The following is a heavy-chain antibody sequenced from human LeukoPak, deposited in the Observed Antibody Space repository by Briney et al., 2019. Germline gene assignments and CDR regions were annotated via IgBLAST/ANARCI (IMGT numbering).Heavy chain of an antibody. CDR2: INPDGSTT. J-gene: IGHJ5*02. CDR3: VRGGESTWS. D-gene: IGHD2-15*01. CDR1: GFTFSRYW. V-gene: IGHV3-74*03. Sequence: GGSLRLSCAASGFTFSRYWIHWVRQAPGKGLEWVSRINPDGSTTTYADSVKGRFTISRDDAKNTLYLQMNSLRAEDTAVYYCVRGGESTWSWGQGTLVTVSS.